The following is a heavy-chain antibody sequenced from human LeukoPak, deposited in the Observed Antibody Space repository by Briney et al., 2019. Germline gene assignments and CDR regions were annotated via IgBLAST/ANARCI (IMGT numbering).Heavy chain of an antibody. CDR2: ISGSGGST. CDR3: AKGGYDYVEIGYFDY. D-gene: IGHD5-12*01. Sequence: GGSLRLSCAASGFTFSSYAMSWVRQAPGKGLEWGSAISGSGGSTYYADSVKGRFTISRDNSKNRLYLQMNSLRAEDTAVYYCAKGGYDYVEIGYFDYWGQGTLFTVSS. CDR1: GFTFSSYA. V-gene: IGHV3-23*01. J-gene: IGHJ4*02.